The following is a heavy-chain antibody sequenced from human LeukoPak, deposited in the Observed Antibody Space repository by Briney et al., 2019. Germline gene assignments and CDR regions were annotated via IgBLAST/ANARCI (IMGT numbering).Heavy chain of an antibody. CDR2: IKQDGSEK. Sequence: GGSLRLSCAASGFTFSSYSMNWARQAPGKGLEWVANIKQDGSEKYYVDSVKGRFTISRDNAKNSLYLQMNSLRAEDTAVYYCARGDYGDYYDYWGQGTLVTVSS. J-gene: IGHJ4*02. V-gene: IGHV3-7*04. CDR3: ARGDYGDYYDY. CDR1: GFTFSSYS. D-gene: IGHD4-17*01.